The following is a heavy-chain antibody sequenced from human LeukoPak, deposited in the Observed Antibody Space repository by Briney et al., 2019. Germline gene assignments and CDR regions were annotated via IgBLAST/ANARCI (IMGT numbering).Heavy chain of an antibody. CDR3: AKEQWLINSFDN. J-gene: IGHJ4*02. CDR2: IQYDGSNE. CDR1: RFTFSSYG. Sequence: GGSLRLSCAASRFTFSSYGMHWVRQAPGKGLEWVAYIQYDGSNEQYADSVRGRFNISRDNSKNTLYLEVNSLRVEDTGVYYCAKEQWLINSFDNWGQGTLVTVSS. V-gene: IGHV3-30*02. D-gene: IGHD6-19*01.